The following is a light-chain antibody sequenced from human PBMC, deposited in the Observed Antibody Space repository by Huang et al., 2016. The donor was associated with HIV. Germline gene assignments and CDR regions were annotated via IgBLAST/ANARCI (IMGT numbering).Light chain of an antibody. CDR1: QSLLDSDDGNTF. Sequence: DIVMTQTPLSLPATPGEPASISCRSSQSLLDSDDGNTFLDWYLQKPGQSPQLLIYTISYRASGVPDRFSGSGSGTDFTLKISRVEAEDVGVYYCMQRIEFPYTFGQGTKLEIK. V-gene: IGKV2-40*01. J-gene: IGKJ2*01. CDR3: MQRIEFPYT. CDR2: TIS.